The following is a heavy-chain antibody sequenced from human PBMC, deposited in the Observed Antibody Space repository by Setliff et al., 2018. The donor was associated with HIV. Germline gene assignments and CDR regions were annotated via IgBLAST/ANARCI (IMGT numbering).Heavy chain of an antibody. J-gene: IGHJ4*02. CDR3: ARDGRLYGQPFDY. D-gene: IGHD3-10*01. Sequence: PGGSLRLSCAASGFSFSRYWMSWVRQAPGKELEWVASIDHFGSEENYVDSVRGRFTVSRDNTKNSLHLQLDSLSAEDAAVYFCARDGRLYGQPFDYWGQGALVTVSS. CDR1: GFSFSRYW. V-gene: IGHV3-7*05. CDR2: IDHFGSEE.